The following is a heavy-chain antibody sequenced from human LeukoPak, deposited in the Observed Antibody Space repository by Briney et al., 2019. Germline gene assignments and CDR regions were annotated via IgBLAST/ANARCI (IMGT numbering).Heavy chain of an antibody. CDR2: IIPVFGTA. Sequence: SVKVSCKASGGTFSSYAISWVRQAPGQGLEWMGGIIPVFGTANYAQKFQGRVTITADESTSTAYMELSSLRSEDTAVYYCASPLRDSYYYDSSGYFFGYWGQGTLVTVSS. CDR1: GGTFSSYA. CDR3: ASPLRDSYYYDSSGYFFGY. J-gene: IGHJ4*02. D-gene: IGHD3-22*01. V-gene: IGHV1-69*13.